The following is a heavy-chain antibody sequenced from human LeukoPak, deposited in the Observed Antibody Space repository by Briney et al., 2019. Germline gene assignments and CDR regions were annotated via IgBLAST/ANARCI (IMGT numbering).Heavy chain of an antibody. D-gene: IGHD3-10*01. CDR1: GFTFSSYE. J-gene: IGHJ4*02. V-gene: IGHV3-48*03. CDR3: ASFPLWFGELFADY. CDR2: IGSSGSTI. Sequence: GGSLRLSCAASGFTFSSYEMNWVRQAPGKGLEWVSYIGSSGSTIYYADSVKGRFTISRDNSKNTLYLQMNSLRAEDTAVYYCASFPLWFGELFADYWGQGTLVTVSS.